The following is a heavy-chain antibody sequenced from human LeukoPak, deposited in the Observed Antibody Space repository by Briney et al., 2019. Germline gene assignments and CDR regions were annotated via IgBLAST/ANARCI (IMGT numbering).Heavy chain of an antibody. D-gene: IGHD2-21*02. Sequence: GESLKISCKGSGYSFTSYWIGWVRQMPGKGLEWMGIIYPGDSDTRYSPSFQGQVTISADKSINTVYLQWSSLKASDTAMYYCARLAYCGGDCYRTTRGYFQHWGQGTLVTVSS. CDR3: ARLAYCGGDCYRTTRGYFQH. CDR1: GYSFTSYW. J-gene: IGHJ1*01. CDR2: IYPGDSDT. V-gene: IGHV5-51*01.